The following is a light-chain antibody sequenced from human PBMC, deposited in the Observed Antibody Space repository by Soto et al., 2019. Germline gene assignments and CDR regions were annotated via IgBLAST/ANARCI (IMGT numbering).Light chain of an antibody. Sequence: EIVMTQSPATLSVSPGGRATLSCRASQSISDTLAWYQQKPGQAPRLLIHGASTRATGFPARFSGSGSGTDFTLTISSLQSEDFAVYYCQQYNNWPWTFGQGTE. CDR2: GAS. V-gene: IGKV3-15*01. J-gene: IGKJ1*01. CDR3: QQYNNWPWT. CDR1: QSISDT.